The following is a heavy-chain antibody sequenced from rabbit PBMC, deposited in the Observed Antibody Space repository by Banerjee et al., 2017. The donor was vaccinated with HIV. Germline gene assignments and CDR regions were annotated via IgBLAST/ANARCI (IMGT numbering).Heavy chain of an antibody. CDR3: ARDPQYDSTWSLNL. D-gene: IGHD2-1*01. CDR1: GFSFSSSYW. V-gene: IGHV1S45*01. Sequence: QEQLEESGGGLVKPEGSLTLTCTASGFSFSSSYWICWVRQAPGKGLEWIGCIYAGSSGSTYYANWAKGRFTITKTSSTTVTLQMTSLTAADTATYFCARDPQYDSTWSLNLWGQGTLVTVS. J-gene: IGHJ4*01. CDR2: IYAGSSGST.